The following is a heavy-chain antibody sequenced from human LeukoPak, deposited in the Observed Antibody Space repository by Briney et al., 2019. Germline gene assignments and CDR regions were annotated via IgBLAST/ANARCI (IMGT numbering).Heavy chain of an antibody. J-gene: IGHJ4*02. CDR2: IYHSGST. V-gene: IGHV4-38-2*02. CDR1: GYSISSGYY. CDR3: ARDVPPDDSPPYYFDY. Sequence: PSETLSLACTVSGYSISSGYYWGWIRQPPGRGLGWIGSIYHSGSTYHNPSLKSRVTISVDTSKNQFSLKLSSVTAADTAVYYCARDVPPDDSPPYYFDYWGQGTLVTVSS. D-gene: IGHD1-1*01.